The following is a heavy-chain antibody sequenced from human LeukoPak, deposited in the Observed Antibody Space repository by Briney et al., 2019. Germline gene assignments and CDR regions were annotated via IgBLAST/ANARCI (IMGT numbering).Heavy chain of an antibody. Sequence: GGSLRLSCAASGFTFSSYAMHWVRQAPGKGLEWVAVISYDGSNKYYADSVKGRFTISRDNSKNTLYLQMNSLRAEDTAVYYCARDGGGVVVVAATGPFDYWGQGTLVTVSS. CDR1: GFTFSSYA. V-gene: IGHV3-30*01. CDR3: ARDGGGVVVVAATGPFDY. J-gene: IGHJ4*02. D-gene: IGHD2-15*01. CDR2: ISYDGSNK.